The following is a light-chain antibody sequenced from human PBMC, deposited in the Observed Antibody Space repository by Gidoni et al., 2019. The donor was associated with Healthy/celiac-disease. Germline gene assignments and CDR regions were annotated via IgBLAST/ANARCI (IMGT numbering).Light chain of an antibody. Sequence: EIVLTQSPATLSLSPGERATLSCRASQSVSSYLAWYQQNPGQAPRLLIYDASNRATGIPARCSGSGSGTDFTLTISSLEPEDFAVYYCQQRSNWPPYTFGQGTKLEIK. CDR3: QQRSNWPPYT. V-gene: IGKV3-11*01. J-gene: IGKJ2*01. CDR1: QSVSSY. CDR2: DAS.